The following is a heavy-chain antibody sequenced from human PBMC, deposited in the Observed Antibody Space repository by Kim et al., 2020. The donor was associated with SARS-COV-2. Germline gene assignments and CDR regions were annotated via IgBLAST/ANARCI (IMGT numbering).Heavy chain of an antibody. CDR2: ISSSSSTI. Sequence: GGSLRLSCAASGFTFSSYSMNWVRQAPGKGLEWVSYISSSSSTIYYADSVKGRFTISRDNAKNSLYLQMNSLRDEDTAVYYCARDDPPIRGSYRRTDYWGQGTLVTVSS. D-gene: IGHD3-16*02. CDR1: GFTFSSYS. CDR3: ARDDPPIRGSYRRTDY. V-gene: IGHV3-48*02. J-gene: IGHJ4*02.